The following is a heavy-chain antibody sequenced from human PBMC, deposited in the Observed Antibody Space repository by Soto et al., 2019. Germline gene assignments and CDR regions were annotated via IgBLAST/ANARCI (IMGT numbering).Heavy chain of an antibody. J-gene: IGHJ4*02. CDR2: INAGNGNT. CDR1: GYTFTSYA. V-gene: IGHV1-3*01. Sequence: ASVKVSCKASGYTFTSYAMHWVRQAPGQRLEWMGWINAGNGNTKYSQKFQGRVTITRDTSASTAYMELSSLRSEDTAVYYCARSFVVVNALEDWGQGTLVSVSS. CDR3: ARSFVVVNALED. D-gene: IGHD2-21*01.